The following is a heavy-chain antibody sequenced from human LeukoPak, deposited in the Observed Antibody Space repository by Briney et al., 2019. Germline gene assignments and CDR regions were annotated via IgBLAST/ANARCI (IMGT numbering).Heavy chain of an antibody. Sequence: SETLSLTCAVSGYSISSGYYWGWIRPPPGKGLEWIGSIYHSGSTYYNPSLKSRVTISVDTSKNQFSLKLSSVTAADTAVYYCASYSVVVDMDVWGKGTTVTVSS. CDR3: ASYSVVVDMDV. J-gene: IGHJ6*03. V-gene: IGHV4-38-2*01. CDR1: GYSISSGYY. D-gene: IGHD2-2*01. CDR2: IYHSGST.